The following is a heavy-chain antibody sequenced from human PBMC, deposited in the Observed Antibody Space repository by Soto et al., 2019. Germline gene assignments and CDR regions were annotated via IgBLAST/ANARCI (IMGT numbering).Heavy chain of an antibody. V-gene: IGHV4-39*01. CDR2: IYYSGRT. J-gene: IGHJ3*01. CDR3: ARHSSGSSNSWSPV. D-gene: IGHD6-13*01. Sequence: QLQLQESGPRLVKPSETLSLTCTVSGGSISSSTYYWGWIRQPPGKGLEWIASIYYSGRTHYNPSLESRLTMSVDTSKNQFSQRVSSLTAADTAVYYCARHSSGSSNSWSPVWGQGTMVTVSS. CDR1: GGSISSSTYY.